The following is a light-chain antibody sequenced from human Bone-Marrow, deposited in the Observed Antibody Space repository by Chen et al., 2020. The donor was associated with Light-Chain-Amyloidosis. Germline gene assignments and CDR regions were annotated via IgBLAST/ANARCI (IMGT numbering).Light chain of an antibody. Sequence: SYALTQPPSVSVSPGQTATITCSGDDLPTKYAYWYQQKPGQAPVLVIHRDTERPSGISERFSGCSSGTTATLNISGGQAEDEADYHCQSADSSGTYEVIFGGGTKLTVL. CDR2: RDT. CDR3: QSADSSGTYEVI. CDR1: DLPTKY. V-gene: IGLV3-25*03. J-gene: IGLJ2*01.